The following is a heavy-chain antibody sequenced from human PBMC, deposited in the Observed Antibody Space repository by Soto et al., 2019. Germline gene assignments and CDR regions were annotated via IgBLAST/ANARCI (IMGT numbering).Heavy chain of an antibody. CDR2: IYYSGST. J-gene: IGHJ4*02. D-gene: IGHD1-26*01. V-gene: IGHV4-31*03. Sequence: SETLSLTCTVSGGSISSGGYYWSWIRQHPGKGLEWIGYIYYSGSTYYNPSLKSRVTISVDTSKNQFSLKLSSVTAADTAVYYCARVSVETTQSYYFDYWGQGTLVTVSS. CDR1: GGSISSGGYY. CDR3: ARVSVETTQSYYFDY.